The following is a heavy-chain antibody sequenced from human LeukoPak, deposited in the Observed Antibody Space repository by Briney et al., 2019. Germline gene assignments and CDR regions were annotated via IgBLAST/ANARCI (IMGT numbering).Heavy chain of an antibody. J-gene: IGHJ3*02. CDR3: ARGGSYLSAFDI. D-gene: IGHD1-26*01. V-gene: IGHV3-53*01. Sequence: GGSLRLSCVASGFTVSSNYMSWVRQAPGKGLEWVSIIYSGGSTFHADSVKGRFTISRDNSKNTLYLQMNSLRAEDTAVYYCARGGSYLSAFDIWGQGTMVTVSS. CDR2: IYSGGST. CDR1: GFTVSSNY.